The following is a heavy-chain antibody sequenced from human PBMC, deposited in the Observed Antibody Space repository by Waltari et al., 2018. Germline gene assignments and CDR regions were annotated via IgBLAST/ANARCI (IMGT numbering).Heavy chain of an antibody. V-gene: IGHV4-39*07. CDR1: GGSISSSSYY. CDR3: ARLSNRGSGSYYAYYFDY. Sequence: QLQLQESGPGLVKPSETLSLTCTVSGGSISSSSYYWGWIRQPPGKGLEWIGSIYYSGSTYSNPSLKSRVTISVDTSKNQFSLKLNSVTAADTAVYYCARLSNRGSGSYYAYYFDYWGQGTLVTVSS. CDR2: IYYSGST. D-gene: IGHD3-10*01. J-gene: IGHJ4*02.